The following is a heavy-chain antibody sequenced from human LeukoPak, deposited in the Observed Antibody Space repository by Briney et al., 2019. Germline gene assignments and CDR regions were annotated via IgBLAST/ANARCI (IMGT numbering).Heavy chain of an antibody. CDR2: ISGSGGST. J-gene: IGHJ6*03. V-gene: IGHV3-23*01. Sequence: GGSLRLSXAASGFTFSSYAMSWVRQAPGKGLEWVSAISGSGGSTYYADSVKGRFTISRDNSKNTLYLQMNSLRAEDTAVYYCAKFYYDSSGYYLGRYMDVWGKGTTVTVSS. CDR3: AKFYYDSSGYYLGRYMDV. D-gene: IGHD3-22*01. CDR1: GFTFSSYA.